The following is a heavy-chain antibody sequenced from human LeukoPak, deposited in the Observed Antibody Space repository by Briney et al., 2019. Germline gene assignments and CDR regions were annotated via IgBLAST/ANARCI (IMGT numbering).Heavy chain of an antibody. CDR2: IKSKADGGTI. Sequence: GGSLRLSCATSGFTFSNAWMSWVRQAPGKGLEWVGRIKSKADGGTIGYVAPVKGRFTISRDDSKNTLYLQMNSLKTEDTAVYYCTVTSGYWGQGTLVTVSS. CDR1: GFTFSNAW. J-gene: IGHJ4*02. V-gene: IGHV3-15*01. CDR3: TVTSGY. D-gene: IGHD3-10*01.